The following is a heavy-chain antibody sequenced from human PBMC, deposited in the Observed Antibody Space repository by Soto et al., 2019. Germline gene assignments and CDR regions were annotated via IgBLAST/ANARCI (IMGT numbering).Heavy chain of an antibody. CDR3: ARRYFDWDTSYFDY. CDR2: ISGSGGST. V-gene: IGHV3-23*01. J-gene: IGHJ4*02. D-gene: IGHD3-9*01. Sequence: GGSLILSCAASGFTFSSYAMSWVRQAPGKGLEWVSAISGSGGSTYYADSVKGRFTISRDNSKNTLYLQMNSLRAEDTAVYYCARRYFDWDTSYFDYWGQGTLVTVSS. CDR1: GFTFSSYA.